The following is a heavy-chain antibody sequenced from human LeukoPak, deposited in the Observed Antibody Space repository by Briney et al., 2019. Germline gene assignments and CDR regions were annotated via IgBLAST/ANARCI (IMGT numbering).Heavy chain of an antibody. CDR2: INPSGGST. CDR3: ARDLGNYYYMDV. J-gene: IGHJ6*03. V-gene: IGHV1-46*01. Sequence: ASVKVSCKASGYTFTDYYMHWVRQAPGQGLEWMGIINPSGGSTSSAQKFQGRVTMTRDMSTSTVYMELSSLRSEDTAVYYCARDLGNYYYMDVWGKGTTVTVSS. CDR1: GYTFTDYY.